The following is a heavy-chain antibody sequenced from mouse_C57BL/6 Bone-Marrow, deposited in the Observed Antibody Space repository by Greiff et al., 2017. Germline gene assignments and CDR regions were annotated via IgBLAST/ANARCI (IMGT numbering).Heavy chain of an antibody. CDR3: ARCYGSSSAWFAY. V-gene: IGHV5-17*01. Sequence: EVKLVESGGGLVKPGGSLKLSCAASGFTFSDYGMHWVRQAPEKGLEWVAYISSGSSTIYYADTVKGGFTISRDNAKNTLFLQMTSLRSEDTAMYYCARCYGSSSAWFAYWGQGTLVTVSA. J-gene: IGHJ3*01. CDR1: GFTFSDYG. D-gene: IGHD1-1*01. CDR2: ISSGSSTI.